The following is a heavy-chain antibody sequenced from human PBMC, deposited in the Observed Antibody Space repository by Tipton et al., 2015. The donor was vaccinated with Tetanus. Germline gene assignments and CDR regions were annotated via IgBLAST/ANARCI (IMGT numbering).Heavy chain of an antibody. CDR1: SGSFSGYY. Sequence: TLSLTCAVYSGSFSGYYWSWIRQPPGKGLEWIGEINHSGSTNYNPSLKSRVTISVDTSKNQFSLKLSSVTAADTAVYYCARVASFPGYYYGSGSLVYWGQGTLGTGSS. V-gene: IGHV4-34*01. CDR3: ARVASFPGYYYGSGSLVY. CDR2: INHSGST. J-gene: IGHJ4*02. D-gene: IGHD3-10*01.